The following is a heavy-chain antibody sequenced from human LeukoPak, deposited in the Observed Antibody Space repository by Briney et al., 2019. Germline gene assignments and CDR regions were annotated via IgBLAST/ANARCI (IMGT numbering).Heavy chain of an antibody. V-gene: IGHV4-61*08. Sequence: SQTLSLTCTVSAGSITSHDYYWSWIRQPPGKGLEWIGYIYYSGSTNYNPSLKSRVTISVDTSKNQFSLKLSSVTAADTAVYYCAREVAARALDDYYYYGMDVWGQGTTVTVSS. CDR3: AREVAARALDDYYYYGMDV. D-gene: IGHD6-6*01. CDR2: IYYSGST. CDR1: AGSITSHDYY. J-gene: IGHJ6*02.